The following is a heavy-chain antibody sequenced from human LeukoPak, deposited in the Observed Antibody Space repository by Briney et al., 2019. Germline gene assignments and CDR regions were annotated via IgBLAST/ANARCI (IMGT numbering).Heavy chain of an antibody. D-gene: IGHD3-10*01. CDR2: IDPSSGYI. CDR3: ARSVPWRDSGRSFYGMDV. CDR1: GFTFSSYT. Sequence: GGSLRLSCAVSGFTFSSYTMHWVRQAPGKGLEWVSSIDPSSGYIYYADSVKGRFTISRDNAKNSLFLQVNSLGVEDTAVYYCARSVPWRDSGRSFYGMDVWGQGNTVTVSS. V-gene: IGHV3-21*01. J-gene: IGHJ6*02.